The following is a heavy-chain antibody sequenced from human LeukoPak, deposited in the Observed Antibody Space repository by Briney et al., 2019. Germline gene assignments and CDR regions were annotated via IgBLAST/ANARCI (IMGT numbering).Heavy chain of an antibody. V-gene: IGHV1-18*01. CDR2: ISAYNGNT. D-gene: IGHD6-6*01. Sequence: GASVEVSRKASGYTFTSYGISWVRQAPGQGLEWMGWISAYNGNTNYAQKLQGRVTMTTDTSTSTAYMELRSLRSDDTAVYYCASLIEYSSSRVRTDDAFDIWGQGTMVTVSS. CDR3: ASLIEYSSSRVRTDDAFDI. J-gene: IGHJ3*02. CDR1: GYTFTSYG.